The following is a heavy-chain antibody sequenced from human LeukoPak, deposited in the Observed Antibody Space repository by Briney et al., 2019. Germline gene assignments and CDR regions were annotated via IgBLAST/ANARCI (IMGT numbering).Heavy chain of an antibody. CDR2: ISGSGGST. CDR1: GFTFSIYA. Sequence: GGSLRLSCAASGFTFSIYAMSWVRQAPGKGLEWVSAISGSGGSTYYADSVKGRFTISRDNSKNTLYLQMNSLRAEDTAVYYCAKTRGDDYGGNPLPFDYWGQGTLVTVSS. CDR3: AKTRGDDYGGNPLPFDY. J-gene: IGHJ4*02. D-gene: IGHD4-23*01. V-gene: IGHV3-23*01.